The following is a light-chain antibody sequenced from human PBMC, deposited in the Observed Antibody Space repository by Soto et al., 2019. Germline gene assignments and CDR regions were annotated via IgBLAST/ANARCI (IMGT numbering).Light chain of an antibody. CDR1: SSDVGGYHF. V-gene: IGLV2-14*01. CDR2: EVS. CDR3: SSYTSSSTVV. Sequence: QSVLTQPASVSGSPGQSITISCTGTSSDVGGYHFVSWYRQHPGEVPKLLIYEVSNRPSGVSNRFSGSKSGNTASLTISGLQAGDEAYYYCSSYTSSSTVVFGGGTQLTVL. J-gene: IGLJ2*01.